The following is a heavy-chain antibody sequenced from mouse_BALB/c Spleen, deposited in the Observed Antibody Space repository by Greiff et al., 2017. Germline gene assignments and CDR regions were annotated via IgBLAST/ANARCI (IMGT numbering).Heavy chain of an antibody. CDR3: AGSFITTVVATDYYAMDY. V-gene: IGHV2-9*02. D-gene: IGHD1-1*01. Sequence: VKVVESGPGLVAPSQSLSITCTVSGFSLTSYGVHWVRQPPGKGLEWLGVIWAGGSTNYNSALMSRLSISKDNSKSQVFLKMNSLQTDDTAMYYCAGSFITTVVATDYYAMDYWGQGTSVTVSS. J-gene: IGHJ4*01. CDR1: GFSLTSYG. CDR2: IWAGGST.